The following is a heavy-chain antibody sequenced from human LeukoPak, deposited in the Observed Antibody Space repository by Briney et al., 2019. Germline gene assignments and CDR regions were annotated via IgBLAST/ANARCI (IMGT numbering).Heavy chain of an antibody. CDR2: INHSGST. Sequence: PSETLSLTCAVYGGSFSGYYWSWIRQPPRKGLEWIGEINHSGSTNYNPSLKSRVTISVDTSKNQFSLKLSSVTAADTAVYYCAWGSTSDYYYYMDVWGKGTTVTVSS. CDR1: GGSFSGYY. V-gene: IGHV4-34*01. D-gene: IGHD2-2*01. J-gene: IGHJ6*03. CDR3: AWGSTSDYYYYMDV.